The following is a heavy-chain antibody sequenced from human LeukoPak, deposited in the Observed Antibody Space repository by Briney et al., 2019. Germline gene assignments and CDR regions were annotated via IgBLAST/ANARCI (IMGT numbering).Heavy chain of an antibody. J-gene: IGHJ4*02. CDR2: IFASGSTS. D-gene: IGHD5-24*01. CDR3: AKDTGGDGYNYDY. CDR1: GFTFFSYA. Sequence: PGGSLRLSCAASGFTFFSYAMTWVRQAPGKGLEWVSTIFASGSTSFYADSVKGRFTISRDNSKNTLYLQMNSLRAEDTAVYYCAKDTGGDGYNYDYWGQGTLVTVSS. V-gene: IGHV3-23*01.